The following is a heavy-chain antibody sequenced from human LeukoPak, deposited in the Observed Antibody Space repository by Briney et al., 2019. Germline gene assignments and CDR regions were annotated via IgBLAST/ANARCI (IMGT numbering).Heavy chain of an antibody. Sequence: PSETLSLTCTVSGGSISSSSYYWGWIRQPPGKGLEWVSAISGSGGSTYYADSVKGRFTISRDNSKNTLYLQMNSLRAEYTAVYYCAISDIFWSGYFGYYFDYWGQGTLVTVSS. CDR3: AISDIFWSGYFGYYFDY. J-gene: IGHJ4*02. CDR1: GGSISSSSYY. V-gene: IGHV3-23*01. D-gene: IGHD3-3*01. CDR2: ISGSGGST.